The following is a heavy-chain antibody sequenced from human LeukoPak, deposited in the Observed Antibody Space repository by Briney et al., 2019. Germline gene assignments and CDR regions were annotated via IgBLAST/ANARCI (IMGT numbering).Heavy chain of an antibody. J-gene: IGHJ6*02. CDR3: ARSSSWYGDYYYYGMDV. Sequence: GGSLRLSCAASGFTFSSYGMHWVRQAPGKGLEWVAVISYDGSNKYYADSVKGRFTISRDNSKNTLYLQMNSLRAEDTAVYYCARSSSWYGDYYYYGMDVWGQGTTVTVSS. V-gene: IGHV3-30*03. D-gene: IGHD6-13*01. CDR2: ISYDGSNK. CDR1: GFTFSSYG.